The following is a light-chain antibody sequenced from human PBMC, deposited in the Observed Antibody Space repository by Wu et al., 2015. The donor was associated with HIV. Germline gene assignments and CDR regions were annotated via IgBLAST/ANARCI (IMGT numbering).Light chain of an antibody. Sequence: DIQMTQSPPSLSAAVGDRVTITCQASQDINNYLSWFQQQPGKAPQLLIYDASNLEPGVPSRFSGSGSGTDYSLTISSLQPDDIATYYCQQYDTLPYSFGQGTKVEMK. CDR1: QDINNY. J-gene: IGKJ2*01. CDR3: QQYDTLPYS. CDR2: DAS. V-gene: IGKV1-33*01.